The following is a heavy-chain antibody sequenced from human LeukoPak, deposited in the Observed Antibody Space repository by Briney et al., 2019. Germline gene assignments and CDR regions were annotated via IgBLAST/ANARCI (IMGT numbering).Heavy chain of an antibody. CDR3: ARDQGALDY. CDR2: IKQDGSEK. Sequence: GGSLRLSCAASGFTFSDYYMSWIRQAPGKGLEWVANIKQDGSEKYYVDSVKGRFTISRDNAKNSLYLQMNSLRAEDTAVYYCARDQGALDYWGQGTLVTVSS. V-gene: IGHV3-7*01. CDR1: GFTFSDYY. J-gene: IGHJ4*02. D-gene: IGHD1-26*01.